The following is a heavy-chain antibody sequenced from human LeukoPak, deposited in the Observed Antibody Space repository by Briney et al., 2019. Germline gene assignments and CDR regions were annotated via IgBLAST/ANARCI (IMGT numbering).Heavy chain of an antibody. CDR2: IWYDGSNK. J-gene: IGHJ4*02. Sequence: GGSLRLSCAASGFTFSSYGMHWVRQAPGKGLEWVSVIWYDGSNKYYADSVKGRFTISRDNSKNTLYLQMNSLRAEDTAVYYCARDDGSGYSYGNVWSSSWYYFDYWGQGTLVTVSS. CDR3: ARDDGSGYSYGNVWSSSWYYFDY. V-gene: IGHV3-33*01. CDR1: GFTFSSYG. D-gene: IGHD5-18*01.